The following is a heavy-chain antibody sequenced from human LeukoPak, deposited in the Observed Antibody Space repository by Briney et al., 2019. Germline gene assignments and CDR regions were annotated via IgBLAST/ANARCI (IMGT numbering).Heavy chain of an antibody. CDR1: GFTFSDSS. CDR3: ATWLGATINY. D-gene: IGHD3-10*01. CDR2: IRNKPNNHAT. Sequence: PGGSLRLSCAASGFTFSDSSLHWVRQASGKWLEWVGHIRNKPNNHATAYPASVKGRFIISRDDSKSTAYLQMSCLKTEDTAVYYCATWLGATINYWGQGTLVTVSS. J-gene: IGHJ4*02. V-gene: IGHV3-73*01.